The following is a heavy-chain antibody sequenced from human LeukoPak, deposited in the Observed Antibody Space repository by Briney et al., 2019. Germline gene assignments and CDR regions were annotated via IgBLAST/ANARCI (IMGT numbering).Heavy chain of an antibody. V-gene: IGHV3-23*01. Sequence: GGSLRLSCSAYGFTFINHAMTWLRQAPGQGLEWVSAIGGSGGVTSHADSVRGRFTSSRDNYTNTLYLQMNSLRADDTAVYYCAKDHNDFWSGYPPNWGQGTLVTVSS. CDR2: IGGSGGVT. CDR1: GFTFINHA. D-gene: IGHD3-3*01. J-gene: IGHJ4*02. CDR3: AKDHNDFWSGYPPN.